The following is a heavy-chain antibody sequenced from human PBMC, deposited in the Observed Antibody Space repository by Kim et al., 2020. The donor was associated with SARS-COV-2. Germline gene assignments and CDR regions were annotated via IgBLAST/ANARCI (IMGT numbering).Heavy chain of an antibody. CDR1: GFTFSTYS. CDR3: VRAGHYDSSGYLRDFDY. Sequence: GGSLRLSCAASGFTFSTYSMTWVRQAPGKGLEWVSYTNGNSGIIHYADCVKGRFTISRDNAKNSLFLQMNSLRADDTAVYYCVRAGHYDSSGYLRDFDYWGQGTMVTVSS. D-gene: IGHD3-22*01. CDR2: TNGNSGII. J-gene: IGHJ4*02. V-gene: IGHV3-48*04.